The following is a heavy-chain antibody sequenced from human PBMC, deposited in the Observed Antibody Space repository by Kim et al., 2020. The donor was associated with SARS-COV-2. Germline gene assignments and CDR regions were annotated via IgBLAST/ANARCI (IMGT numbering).Heavy chain of an antibody. CDR3: ARHQQWLVAFAFDI. V-gene: IGHV4-39*01. J-gene: IGHJ3*02. D-gene: IGHD6-19*01. Sequence: NPSLKSRVTISVDTSKNQFSLKLSSVTAADTAVYYCARHQQWLVAFAFDIWGQGTMVTVSS.